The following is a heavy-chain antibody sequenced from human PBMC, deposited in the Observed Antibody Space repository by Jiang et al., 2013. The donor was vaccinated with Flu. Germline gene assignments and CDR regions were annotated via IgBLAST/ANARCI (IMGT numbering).Heavy chain of an antibody. J-gene: IGHJ4*02. CDR2: IYYSGST. Sequence: GSGLVKPSETLSLTCTVSGGSISSYYWSWIRQPPGKGLEWIGYIYYSGSTNYNPSLKSRVTISVDTSKNQFSLKLSSVTAADTAVYYCARSRTTNGYPYYFDYWGQGTLVTVSS. V-gene: IGHV4-59*01. CDR1: GGSISSYY. CDR3: ARSRTTNGYPYYFDY. D-gene: IGHD3-22*01.